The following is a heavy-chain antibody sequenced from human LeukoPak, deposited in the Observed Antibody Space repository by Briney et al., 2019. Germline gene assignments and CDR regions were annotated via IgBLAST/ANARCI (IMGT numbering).Heavy chain of an antibody. CDR3: ARTPQWLGHFDY. CDR1: GFTFSSFA. Sequence: GGSLRLSCAASGFTFSSFAMSWVRQAPGKGLEWVTIISYDGSNKYYADSVKGRFTISRDNSKNTLYLQMNSLRAEDTAVYYCARTPQWLGHFDYWGQGTLVTVSS. D-gene: IGHD6-19*01. V-gene: IGHV3-30*14. J-gene: IGHJ4*02. CDR2: ISYDGSNK.